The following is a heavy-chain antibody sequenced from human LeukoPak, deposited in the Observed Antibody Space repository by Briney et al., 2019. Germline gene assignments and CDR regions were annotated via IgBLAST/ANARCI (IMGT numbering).Heavy chain of an antibody. J-gene: IGHJ4*02. D-gene: IGHD4-17*01. CDR1: GFTFSSYS. Sequence: GGSLRLSCAASGFTFSSYSMNWVRQAPGKGLEWVSYISSSSSTIYYADSVKGRFTISRDNAKNSLYLQMNSLRAEDTAVYYCARDAGDYISPFDYWGQGTLVTVSS. CDR3: ARDAGDYISPFDY. V-gene: IGHV3-48*04. CDR2: ISSSSSTI.